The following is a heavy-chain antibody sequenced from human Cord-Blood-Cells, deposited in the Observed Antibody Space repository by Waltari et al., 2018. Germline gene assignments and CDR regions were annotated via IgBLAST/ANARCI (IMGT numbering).Heavy chain of an antibody. V-gene: IGHV4-4*07. D-gene: IGHD6-13*01. CDR1: GCSISSYY. J-gene: IGHJ5*02. CDR3: ARDSDSSSWYWFDP. Sequence: QVQLQESGPGLVKPSETLSLTCTVSGCSISSYYWSCIGQPAGKGLEWIGRIYTSGSTNYNPSLKSRVTMSVDTSKNQFSLKLSSVTAADTAVYYCARDSDSSSWYWFDPWGQGTLVTVSS. CDR2: IYTSGST.